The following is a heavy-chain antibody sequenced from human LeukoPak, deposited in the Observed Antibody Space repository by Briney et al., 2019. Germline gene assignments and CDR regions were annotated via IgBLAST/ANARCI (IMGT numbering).Heavy chain of an antibody. D-gene: IGHD6-13*01. J-gene: IGHJ4*02. Sequence: SETLSLTCGVHGGPLSDYSWSWLRQSPEMGLEWIGEINHRGSTSYNPPLKSRFTISVETSKNQFSLKLSSVTAADTAVYYCARLGLYTSSWYRFYYFDYWGQGTPVTVSS. CDR1: GGPLSDYS. V-gene: IGHV4-34*01. CDR3: ARLGLYTSSWYRFYYFDY. CDR2: INHRGST.